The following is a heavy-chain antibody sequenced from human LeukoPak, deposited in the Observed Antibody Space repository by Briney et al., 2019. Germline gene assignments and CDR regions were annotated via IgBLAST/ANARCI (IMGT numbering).Heavy chain of an antibody. D-gene: IGHD3-3*01. CDR2: ISGSGERT. V-gene: IGHV3-23*01. CDR3: AKDAKRNYDFWDRFDY. J-gene: IGHJ4*02. Sequence: TGGSLRLSCAAFGFTFSTYAMSWVRQAPGKGLEWVSAISGSGERTYYAGSVKGRFTISRDNSKNTLYLQINSLRAEDTALYYCAKDAKRNYDFWDRFDYWGQGTLVTVSS. CDR1: GFTFSTYA.